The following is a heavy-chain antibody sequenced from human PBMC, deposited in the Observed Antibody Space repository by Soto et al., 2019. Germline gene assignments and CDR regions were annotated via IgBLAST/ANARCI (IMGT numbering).Heavy chain of an antibody. CDR2: ISYDGSKK. J-gene: IGHJ4*02. CDR3: ARDRNGDYGAEFDY. D-gene: IGHD4-17*01. CDR1: GFSFSNNG. V-gene: IGHV3-30*03. Sequence: GGSLRLSCAASGFSFSNNGMHWVRQAPGKGLEWVAIISYDGSKKYYADSVKGRFTISRDNSKNTLYLQMNSLRAEDTAVYYCARDRNGDYGAEFDYWGQGTLVTVSS.